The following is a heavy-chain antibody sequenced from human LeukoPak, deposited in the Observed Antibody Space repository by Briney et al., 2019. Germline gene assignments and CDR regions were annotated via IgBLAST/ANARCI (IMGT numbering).Heavy chain of an antibody. CDR1: GDSISSGDYY. J-gene: IGHJ4*02. Sequence: PSETLSLTCTVSGDSISSGDYYWSWIRQPAGKGLEWIGRISSSGSTYYNPSLKSRVTISVDTSKNQFSLKLSSVTAADTAVYYCASTPVSRSGEFDYWGQGTLVTVSS. D-gene: IGHD6-6*01. V-gene: IGHV4-61*02. CDR3: ASTPVSRSGEFDY. CDR2: ISSSGST.